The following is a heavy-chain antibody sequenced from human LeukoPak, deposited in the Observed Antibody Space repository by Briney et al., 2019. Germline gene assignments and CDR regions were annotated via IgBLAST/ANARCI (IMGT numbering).Heavy chain of an antibody. J-gene: IGHJ6*02. V-gene: IGHV3-23*01. CDR1: GFIFSSYA. CDR3: ARETSTGDDYGMDV. CDR2: IRSIGGST. Sequence: GGSLRLSCAASGFIFSSYATSWVRQAPGKGLEWVSAIRSIGGSTYYADSVKGRFTISRDNSKNTLYLQMNSLRVEDAAIYYCARETSTGDDYGMDVWGQGTTVTVSS.